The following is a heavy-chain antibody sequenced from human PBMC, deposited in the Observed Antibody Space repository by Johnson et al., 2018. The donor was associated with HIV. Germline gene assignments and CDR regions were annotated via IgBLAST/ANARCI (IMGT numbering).Heavy chain of an antibody. CDR3: TTEGDAFDI. CDR2: IYSGGST. J-gene: IGHJ3*02. Sequence: LEWVSVIYSGGSTYYADSVKGRFTISRDNSKNTLYLQMNSLRTEDAGVYYCTTEGDAFDIWGQGTMVTVSS. V-gene: IGHV3-53*01.